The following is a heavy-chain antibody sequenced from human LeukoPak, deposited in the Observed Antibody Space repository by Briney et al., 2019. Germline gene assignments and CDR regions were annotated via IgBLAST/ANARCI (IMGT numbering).Heavy chain of an antibody. V-gene: IGHV3-15*01. CDR2: IKSKTDGGTT. J-gene: IGHJ4*02. CDR1: GFTFSNAW. D-gene: IGHD3-16*02. Sequence: GGSLRLSCAASGFTFSNAWMSWVRQAPGKGLEWVGRIKSKTDGGTTDYAAPVKGSITISRDDSNNTLYLKMNSLKTEDTALYYCTTSDYYDYVWGSYRSFDYWGQGTLVAVS. CDR3: TTSDYYDYVWGSYRSFDY.